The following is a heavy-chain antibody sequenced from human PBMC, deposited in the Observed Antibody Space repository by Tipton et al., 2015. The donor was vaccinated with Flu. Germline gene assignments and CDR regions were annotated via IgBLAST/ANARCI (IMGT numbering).Heavy chain of an antibody. CDR2: IDGGGSIS. CDR3: ATAFGDY. D-gene: IGHD3-16*01. J-gene: IGHJ4*02. V-gene: IGHV3-11*04. CDR1: GFAFSDSY. Sequence: GSLRLSCAASGFAFSDSYMSWFRQVPGKGLEWIAYIDGGGSISHYADSVKGRFVISRDNSRNTLFLHLDSLRVDDTATYYCATAFGDYWGQGKVVTVSS.